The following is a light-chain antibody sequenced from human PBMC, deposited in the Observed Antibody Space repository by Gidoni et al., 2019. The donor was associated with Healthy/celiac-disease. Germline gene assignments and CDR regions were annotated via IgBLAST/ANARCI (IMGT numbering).Light chain of an antibody. V-gene: IGKV1-39*01. CDR1: QGISSY. Sequence: DIQMTQSPSSLSASVGDRVTITCRASQGISSYLNWYQQKPGKAPKLLIYAASSLQSGVPSRFSGSGSGTDFTLTISSLHPEDFATYYCQQSYSTPPTFGQGTKVEIK. J-gene: IGKJ1*01. CDR3: QQSYSTPPT. CDR2: AAS.